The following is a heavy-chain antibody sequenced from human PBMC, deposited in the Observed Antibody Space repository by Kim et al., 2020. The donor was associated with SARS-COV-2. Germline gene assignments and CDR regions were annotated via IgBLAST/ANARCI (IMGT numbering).Heavy chain of an antibody. CDR1: GYTFTSYA. J-gene: IGHJ6*02. CDR3: ATEYSGYDSGYYYYGMDV. CDR2: INAGNGNT. D-gene: IGHD5-12*01. V-gene: IGHV1-3*01. Sequence: ASVKVSCKASGYTFTSYAMHWVRQAPGQRLEWMGWINAGNGNTKYSQKFQGSVTITRDTSASTAYMELSSLRSEDTAVYYCATEYSGYDSGYYYYGMDVWGQGTTVTVSS.